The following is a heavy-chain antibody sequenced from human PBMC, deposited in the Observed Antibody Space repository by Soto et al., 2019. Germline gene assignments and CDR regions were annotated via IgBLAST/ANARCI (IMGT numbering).Heavy chain of an antibody. CDR1: GFTFSSYA. D-gene: IGHD4-17*01. CDR3: ARAPSSMTTVAYLDY. V-gene: IGHV3-30-3*01. CDR2: ISYDGSNK. Sequence: QVQLVESGGGVVQPGRSLRLSCAASGFTFSSYAMHWVRQAPGKGLEWVAVISYDGSNKYYADSVKGRFTISRDNSKNTLYLQINSLRAEDTAVYYCARAPSSMTTVAYLDYWGQGTLVTVSS. J-gene: IGHJ4*02.